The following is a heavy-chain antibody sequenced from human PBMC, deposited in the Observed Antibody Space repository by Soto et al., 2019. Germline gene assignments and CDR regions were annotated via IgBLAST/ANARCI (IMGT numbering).Heavy chain of an antibody. J-gene: IGHJ4*02. D-gene: IGHD2-8*01. Sequence: QVQLVQSGAEVKKPGSSVKVSCKASGGTFSSYAIIWVRQAPGQGLEWMGGIIPIFGTANYAQKFQGRVTITADESTSTAYMELSSLRSEDTAVYYCARDLFLGGLMGWRGFDYWGQGTLVTVSS. CDR2: IIPIFGTA. CDR1: GGTFSSYA. V-gene: IGHV1-69*01. CDR3: ARDLFLGGLMGWRGFDY.